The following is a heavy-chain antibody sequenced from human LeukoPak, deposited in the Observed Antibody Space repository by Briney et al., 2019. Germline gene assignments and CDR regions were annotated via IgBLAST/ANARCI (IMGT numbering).Heavy chain of an antibody. V-gene: IGHV3-7*01. CDR3: ARGSTYYDSSGQVPFDY. J-gene: IGHJ4*02. CDR2: IKLDGSEK. CDR1: GFTFGKYW. Sequence: GGSLRLSCVASGFTFGKYWMSWVRQAPGKGLEWVANIKLDGSEKNYVDSVKGRFTISRDNAKNSLYLQMNSLRAEDTAVYYCARGSTYYDSSGQVPFDYWGQGTPVTVSS. D-gene: IGHD3-22*01.